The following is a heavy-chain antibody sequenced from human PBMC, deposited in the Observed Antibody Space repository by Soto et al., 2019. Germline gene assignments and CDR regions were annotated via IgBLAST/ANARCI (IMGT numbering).Heavy chain of an antibody. CDR2: ISSSSSTI. V-gene: IGHV3-48*01. Sequence: SLRLSCAASGFIFSTYSMNWVRQGPGKGLEWVSYISSSSSTIFYTDSVKGRFTVSRDNAKNSLYLQMNSLRAEDTAVYYCARDGTPALRYFDWLLFDAFDIWGQGTMVTVSS. CDR3: ARDGTPALRYFDWLLFDAFDI. D-gene: IGHD3-9*01. J-gene: IGHJ3*02. CDR1: GFIFSTYS.